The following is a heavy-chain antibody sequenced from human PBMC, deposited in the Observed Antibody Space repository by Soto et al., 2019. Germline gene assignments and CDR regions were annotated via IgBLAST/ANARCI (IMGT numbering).Heavy chain of an antibody. CDR3: AKDRWYYDSSGYLVY. J-gene: IGHJ4*02. Sequence: GSLRLSCAASGFNFSSYGMHWVRQAPGKGLEWVALISYDGTNKYYTDSVKGRFTISRDNSKNTLHLQMNSLRAEDTAVYYCAKDRWYYDSSGYLVYWGQGTPVTVSS. D-gene: IGHD3-22*01. CDR1: GFNFSSYG. V-gene: IGHV3-30*18. CDR2: ISYDGTNK.